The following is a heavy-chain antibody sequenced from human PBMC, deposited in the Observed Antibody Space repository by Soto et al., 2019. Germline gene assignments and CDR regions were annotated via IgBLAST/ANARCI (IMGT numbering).Heavy chain of an antibody. CDR1: GFIFSNFD. V-gene: IGHV3-33*01. CDR3: AREFSLALHF. J-gene: IGHJ4*02. CDR2: VWYDGSTK. D-gene: IGHD3-16*01. Sequence: QLVESGGAVVQPGESLRLSCSASGFIFSNFDMYWVRQAPGKGLEWVAVVWYDGSTKYYGDSVKGRFTISRDNSKNMVYLEMDSLRVDDTAVYYCAREFSLALHFWGQGSLVTVSS.